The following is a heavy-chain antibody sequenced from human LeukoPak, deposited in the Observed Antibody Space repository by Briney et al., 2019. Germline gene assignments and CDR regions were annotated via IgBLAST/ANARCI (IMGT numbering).Heavy chain of an antibody. Sequence: SETLSLTCAVYGGSFSGYYWSWIHQPPGKGLEWIGEINHSGSTNYNPSLKSRVTISVDTSKNQFSLKLSSVTAADTAVYYCARVRNYLYYYYMDVWGKGTTVTVSS. J-gene: IGHJ6*03. D-gene: IGHD4-11*01. CDR3: ARVRNYLYYYYMDV. CDR2: INHSGST. V-gene: IGHV4-34*01. CDR1: GGSFSGYY.